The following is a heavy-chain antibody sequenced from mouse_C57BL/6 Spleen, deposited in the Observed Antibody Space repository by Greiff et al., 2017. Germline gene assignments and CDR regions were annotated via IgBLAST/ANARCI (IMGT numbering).Heavy chain of an antibody. V-gene: IGHV2-6*03. CDR2: IWSDGST. Sequence: QVQLQQSGPGLVAPSQSLSITCTVSGFSLTSYGVHWVRQPPGKGLEWLVVIWSDGSTTYNSALKSRLSISKDNSKSQVFLKMNSLQTDDTAMYYCARLAYGRSGGFYAMDYWGQGTSVTVSS. D-gene: IGHD1-1*01. J-gene: IGHJ4*01. CDR3: ARLAYGRSGGFYAMDY. CDR1: GFSLTSYG.